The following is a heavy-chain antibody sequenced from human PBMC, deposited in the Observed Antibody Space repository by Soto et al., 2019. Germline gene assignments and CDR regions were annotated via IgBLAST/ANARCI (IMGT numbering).Heavy chain of an antibody. CDR1: GGSISSYY. CDR2: IYYSGST. J-gene: IGHJ6*03. V-gene: IGHV4-59*08. Sequence: SETLSLTCTVSGGSISSYYWSWIRQPPGKGLEWIGYIYYSGSTNYNPSLKSRVTISVDTSKNQFSLKLSSVTAADTAVYYCARHSTVTTSYYYYYMDVWGKGTTVTVSS. CDR3: ARHSTVTTSYYYYYMDV. D-gene: IGHD4-4*01.